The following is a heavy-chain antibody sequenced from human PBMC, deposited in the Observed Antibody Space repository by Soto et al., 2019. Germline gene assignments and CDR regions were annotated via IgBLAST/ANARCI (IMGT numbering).Heavy chain of an antibody. J-gene: IGHJ3*01. CDR1: GYVFTGYY. CDR2: INPKSGGA. Sequence: QVHLVQSGAEVKKPGASVKVSCKASGYVFTGYYIHWVRQAPGQGLEWMGWINPKSGGANIAQKFQGWVTLTRDTSISTTYMDVNRLTSNDTAVYYCVRDYYDGSASYGFEFWGQGTPFTVAS. D-gene: IGHD3-22*01. CDR3: VRDYYDGSASYGFEF. V-gene: IGHV1-2*04.